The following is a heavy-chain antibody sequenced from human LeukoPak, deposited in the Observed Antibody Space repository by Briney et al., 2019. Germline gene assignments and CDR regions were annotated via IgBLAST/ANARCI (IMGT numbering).Heavy chain of an antibody. CDR1: GGSISSGGYY. CDR2: IYYSGST. D-gene: IGHD6-13*01. J-gene: IGHJ5*02. V-gene: IGHV4-31*03. CDR3: AREGIAAAGNWFDP. Sequence: SETLSLTCTVSGGSISSGGYYWSWIRQHPGKGLEWIGYIYYSGSTYYNPSLKSRVTILVDTSKNQFSLKLSSVTAADTAVYYCAREGIAAAGNWFDPWGQGTLVTVSS.